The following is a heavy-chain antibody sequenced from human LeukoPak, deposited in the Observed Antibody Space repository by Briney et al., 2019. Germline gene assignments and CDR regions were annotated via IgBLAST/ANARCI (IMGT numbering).Heavy chain of an antibody. V-gene: IGHV3-23*01. CDR2: ISGSGGST. CDR3: AKDSKFYDFWSGLDEYYYYYMDV. CDR1: GFTFSNYA. J-gene: IGHJ6*03. Sequence: GGSLRLSCAASGFTFSNYAMNWARQAPGKGLEWVSAISGSGGSTYYADSVKGRFTISRDNSKNTLYLQMNSLRAEDTAVYYCAKDSKFYDFWSGLDEYYYYYMDVWGKGTTVTVSS. D-gene: IGHD3-3*01.